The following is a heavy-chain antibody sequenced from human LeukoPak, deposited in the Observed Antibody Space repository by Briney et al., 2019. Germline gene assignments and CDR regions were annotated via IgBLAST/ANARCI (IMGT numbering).Heavy chain of an antibody. CDR3: AKDYNWNDGHYFDY. CDR1: GFTFSSHA. Sequence: GESLRLSCAASGFTFSSHAMSWVRQAPGKGLEWLSSISGSGGSTYYADSVKGRFTISRDNSKNTLYLQMNSLRAEDTAVYYCAKDYNWNDGHYFDYWGQGTLVTVSS. J-gene: IGHJ4*02. V-gene: IGHV3-23*01. CDR2: ISGSGGST. D-gene: IGHD1-20*01.